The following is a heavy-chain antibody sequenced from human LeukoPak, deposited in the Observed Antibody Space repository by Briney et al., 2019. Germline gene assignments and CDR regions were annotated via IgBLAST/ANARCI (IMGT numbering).Heavy chain of an antibody. Sequence: SETLSLTCTVSGGSVSSYSWSWIRQPPGKGLEWIGYIYDSGRTNYNPSLKSRVTILVDTSKNQFSLKLSSVTAADTAVYYCARASGRATTIDYWGQGTLVTVSS. J-gene: IGHJ4*02. V-gene: IGHV4-59*02. CDR2: IYDSGRT. CDR3: ARASGRATTIDY. D-gene: IGHD5-12*01. CDR1: GGSVSSYS.